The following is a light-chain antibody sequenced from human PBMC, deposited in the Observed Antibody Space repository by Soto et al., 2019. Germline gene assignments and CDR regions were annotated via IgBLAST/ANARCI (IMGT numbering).Light chain of an antibody. Sequence: EIVLTQSPATLSLSPGERATLSCRASQSVSSDLAWYQQKLGQAPRLLIYGASTRATGIPARFSGGGSGTEFTLTISSLQSEDFAVYYCQQYNNWPPITCDQGTRLEIK. CDR1: QSVSSD. CDR3: QQYNNWPPIT. V-gene: IGKV3-15*01. CDR2: GAS. J-gene: IGKJ5*01.